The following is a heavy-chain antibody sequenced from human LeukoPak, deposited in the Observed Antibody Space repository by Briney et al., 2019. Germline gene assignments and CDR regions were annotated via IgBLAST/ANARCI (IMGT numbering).Heavy chain of an antibody. CDR3: AKGRSSSWYSNWFDP. D-gene: IGHD6-13*01. Sequence: GGSLRLSCAASGFTFSNYAMSWVRQAPGKGLEWVSAISGSGGSTYYADSVKGRFTISRDNSKNTLYLQMNSLRAEDTAVYYCAKGRSSSWYSNWFDPWGQGTLVTVSS. J-gene: IGHJ5*02. CDR2: ISGSGGST. V-gene: IGHV3-23*01. CDR1: GFTFSNYA.